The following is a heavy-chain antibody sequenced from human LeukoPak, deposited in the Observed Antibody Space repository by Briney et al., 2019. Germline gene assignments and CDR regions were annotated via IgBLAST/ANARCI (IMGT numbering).Heavy chain of an antibody. CDR1: GFTFSSYE. CDR2: ISSSGSTI. V-gene: IGHV3-48*03. CDR3: SRGHYGMDV. J-gene: IGHJ6*02. Sequence: GGSLRLSCAASGFTFSSYEMNWVRQAPGKGLEWVSYISSSGSTIYYADTVKGRFTISRDNARNSVFLQMNSLRVEDTGVYYCSRGHYGMDVWGQGTTVTVSS.